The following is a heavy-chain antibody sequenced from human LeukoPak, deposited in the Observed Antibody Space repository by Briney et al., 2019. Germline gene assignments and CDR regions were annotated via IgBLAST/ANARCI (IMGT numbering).Heavy chain of an antibody. V-gene: IGHV3-11*04. CDR3: ARDLSQTQYQLLYGRGYNWFDP. CDR1: GFTFSDYY. Sequence: PGGSLRLSCAASGFTFSDYYMSWIRQAPGKGLEWVSYISSSGSTIYYADSVKGRFTISRDNAKNSLYLQMNSLRAEDTAVYYCARDLSQTQYQLLYGRGYNWFDPWGQGTLVTVSS. D-gene: IGHD2-2*02. J-gene: IGHJ5*02. CDR2: ISSSGSTI.